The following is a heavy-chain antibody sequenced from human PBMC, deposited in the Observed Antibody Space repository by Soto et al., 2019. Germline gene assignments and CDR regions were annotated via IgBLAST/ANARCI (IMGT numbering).Heavy chain of an antibody. J-gene: IGHJ4*02. V-gene: IGHV4-39*01. CDR2: IYFSGST. Sequence: QLQLQESGPGLVKPSETLSLTCTVSGYSISGSTYYWGWIRQPPGKGLEWVGTIYFSGSTYYNPSLKRRVTMSVDTSKNHFSLRLSSVPAADTAVYYCARHDYSSSMPFDSLGQGTLVTVSS. D-gene: IGHD6-13*01. CDR3: ARHDYSSSMPFDS. CDR1: GYSISGSTYY.